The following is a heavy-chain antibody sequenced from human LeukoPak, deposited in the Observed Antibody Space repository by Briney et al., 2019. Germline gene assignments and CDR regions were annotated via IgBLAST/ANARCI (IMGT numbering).Heavy chain of an antibody. CDR1: GFTFSSYS. CDR3: ARWDGFDD. Sequence: PGGSLRLSCAASGFTFSSYSMNWVRQAPGRGLEWVSYISSSSSTIYYADSVKGRFTISRDNAKNSLYLQMNSLRAEDTAVYYCARWDGFDDWGQGTLVTVCS. V-gene: IGHV3-48*04. CDR2: ISSSSSTI. D-gene: IGHD1-26*01. J-gene: IGHJ4*02.